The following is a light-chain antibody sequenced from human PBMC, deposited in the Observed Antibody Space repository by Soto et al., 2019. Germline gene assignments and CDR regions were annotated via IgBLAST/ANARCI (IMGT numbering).Light chain of an antibody. J-gene: IGKJ2*01. V-gene: IGKV3-15*01. CDR2: GAS. CDR3: QQYDNCSPYT. CDR1: QSVSSN. Sequence: EIVMTQSPATLSVSPGDRATLSCRASQSVSSNLAWYQQKPGQAPRLLIYGASTRATGIPARFSGSGSGTEFTLTISSLQSEDFAVYYCQQYDNCSPYTFGQGTKVEIK.